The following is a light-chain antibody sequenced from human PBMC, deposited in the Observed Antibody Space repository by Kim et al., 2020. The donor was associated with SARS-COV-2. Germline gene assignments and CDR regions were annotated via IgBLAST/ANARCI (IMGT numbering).Light chain of an antibody. CDR2: KAT. J-gene: IGKJ1*01. CDR3: QQYNDYFRT. V-gene: IGKV1-5*03. Sequence: DIQMTQSPSTLSASVGDRVTITCRASQSISNRLALYQQKPGKAPKLLIYKATSLQSGVPSRFSGSGSGTEFTLTISSLQADDSATYHCQQYNDYFRTFGQGTKVDIK. CDR1: QSISNR.